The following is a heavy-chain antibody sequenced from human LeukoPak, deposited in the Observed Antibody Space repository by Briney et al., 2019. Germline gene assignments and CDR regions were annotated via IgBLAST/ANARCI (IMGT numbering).Heavy chain of an antibody. CDR1: GFTFSNYA. Sequence: GGSLRLSCEASGFTFSNYAMSWVRQAPGKGLEWVSGISGSGGSTYYADSVRDRFTISRDNSKNTLFLQMNSLRADDTAVYYCAKGPNSAATGYLNWFDPWGQGTLVTVSS. V-gene: IGHV3-23*01. J-gene: IGHJ5*02. CDR2: ISGSGGST. CDR3: AKGPNSAATGYLNWFDP. D-gene: IGHD2-15*01.